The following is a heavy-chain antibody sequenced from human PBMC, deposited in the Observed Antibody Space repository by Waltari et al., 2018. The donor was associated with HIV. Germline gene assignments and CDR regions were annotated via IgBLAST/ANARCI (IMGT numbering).Heavy chain of an antibody. CDR3: AKDRGGYSYIFDF. CDR1: GFTFSTYG. J-gene: IGHJ4*02. V-gene: IGHV3-30*18. Sequence: QVQLVESGGGVVQPGRSLRLSCAASGFTFSTYGIHWVRQAPGKGWEWVAVKSYDGSNKYYADSVKGRFTISRDNSKNTLYLQMNSLRAEDTAVYYCAKDRGGYSYIFDFWGQGTLVTVSS. CDR2: KSYDGSNK. D-gene: IGHD5-18*01.